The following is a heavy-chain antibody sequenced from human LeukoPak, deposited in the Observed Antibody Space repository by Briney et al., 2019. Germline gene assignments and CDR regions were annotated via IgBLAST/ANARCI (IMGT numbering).Heavy chain of an antibody. CDR2: ISYDGSNK. V-gene: IGHV3-33*05. CDR3: AAIAILPGGY. Sequence: SGGSLRLSCAASGFTFSSYGMRWVRQAPGKGLEWVAVISYDGSNKYYGDSVKGRFTISRDNAKNSLYLQMNSLRAEDTAVYYCAAIAILPGGYWGQGTLVTVSS. CDR1: GFTFSSYG. D-gene: IGHD2-15*01. J-gene: IGHJ4*02.